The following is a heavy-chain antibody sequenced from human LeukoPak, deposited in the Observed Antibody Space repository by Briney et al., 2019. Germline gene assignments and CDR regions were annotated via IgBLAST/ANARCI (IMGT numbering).Heavy chain of an antibody. Sequence: ASVTVSCKASGGTFSSYAISWVRQAPGQGLEWMGGIIPSFGTANYAQKFQRRVTITADESTSTAYMELSSLRSEDTAVYYCARTYFDWYYCYGMDVWGQGTTVTVSS. CDR3: ARTYFDWYYCYGMDV. D-gene: IGHD3-9*01. J-gene: IGHJ6*02. CDR1: GGTFSSYA. CDR2: IIPSFGTA. V-gene: IGHV1-69*13.